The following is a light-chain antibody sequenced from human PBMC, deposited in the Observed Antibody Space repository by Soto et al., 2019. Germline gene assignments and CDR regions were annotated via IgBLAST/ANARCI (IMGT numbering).Light chain of an antibody. J-gene: IGKJ1*01. CDR3: QQSYSSPPWT. V-gene: IGKV1-39*01. CDR1: QSIDTY. Sequence: DIQLTQSPSSLSASVGDRVTITCRASQSIDTYLNWYQQKPGKAPTLLIYAASSLQSGVPSRFSGSGSGTDFTLTISSLQPEDFATYYCQQSYSSPPWTFGQGTKVEI. CDR2: AAS.